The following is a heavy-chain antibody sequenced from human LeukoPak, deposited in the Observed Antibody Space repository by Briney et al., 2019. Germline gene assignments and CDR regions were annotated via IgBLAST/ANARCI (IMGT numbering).Heavy chain of an antibody. V-gene: IGHV4-59*01. CDR2: IYYSGST. J-gene: IGHJ6*03. Sequence: SETLSLTCTVSGGSISSYYWSWIRQPPGKGLEWIGYIYYSGSTNYNPSLKSRVTISVDTSKNQFSLKLSSVTAADTAVYYCARTSAEVTTDYYYYYMDVWGKGTTVTISS. CDR1: GGSISSYY. CDR3: ARTSAEVTTDYYYYYMDV. D-gene: IGHD4-17*01.